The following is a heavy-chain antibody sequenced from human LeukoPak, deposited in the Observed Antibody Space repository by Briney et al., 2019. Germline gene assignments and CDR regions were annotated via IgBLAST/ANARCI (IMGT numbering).Heavy chain of an antibody. Sequence: GGSLRLSCAASGFNFRSYWMSWVRQAPGKGLEWVANINQDGTHKYYVDSVKGRFTISRDDARNSLYLQMNSLRAEDTAVYYCARDSGDRPRAVGYYFDYWGQGSLVTVSS. J-gene: IGHJ4*02. CDR2: INQDGTHK. CDR3: ARDSGDRPRAVGYYFDY. V-gene: IGHV3-7*01. D-gene: IGHD7-27*01. CDR1: GFNFRSYW.